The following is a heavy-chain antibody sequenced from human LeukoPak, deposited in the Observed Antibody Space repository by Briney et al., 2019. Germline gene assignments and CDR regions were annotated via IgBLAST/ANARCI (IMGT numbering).Heavy chain of an antibody. D-gene: IGHD5-24*01. J-gene: IGHJ3*01. CDR3: ARGSDGYNPLPLF. V-gene: IGHV1-3*01. CDR2: INAGNGNT. CDR1: GYTFTSYA. Sequence: ASVKVSCKASGYTFTSYAMHWVRQAPGQRLEWMGWINAGNGNTKYSQKFQGRVTITRDTSASTAYMELSSLRSEDTAVYYCARGSDGYNPLPLFWGQGTMVTVSS.